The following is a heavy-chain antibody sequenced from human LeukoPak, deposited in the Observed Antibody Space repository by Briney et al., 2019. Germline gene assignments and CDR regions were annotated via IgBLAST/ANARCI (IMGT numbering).Heavy chain of an antibody. V-gene: IGHV3-21*01. CDR3: ARELGESGWDGFDI. Sequence: GGSLRLSCEASGFTLSAHRMNWVRQAPGKGLEWVSSISSSSSYIYYADSVKGRFTISRDNAKNSLYLQMNSLRAEDTAVYYCARELGESGWDGFDIWGQGTMVTVSP. CDR1: GFTLSAHR. J-gene: IGHJ3*02. CDR2: ISSSSSYI. D-gene: IGHD3-10*01.